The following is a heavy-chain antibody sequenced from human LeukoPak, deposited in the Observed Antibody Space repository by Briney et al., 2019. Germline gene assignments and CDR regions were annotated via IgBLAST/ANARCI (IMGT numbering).Heavy chain of an antibody. CDR3: ARSDSSGWYGEYYYYMDV. D-gene: IGHD6-19*01. J-gene: IGHJ6*03. Sequence: ALRLSCAAPGFIFSHYGIHWGPQAPRKRRGWGSVIWDDGSSKCYADSVKGRFTISRDNSETTVYLQMESLRAEVTAVYYCARSDSSGWYGEYYYYMDVWGKGTTVTVSS. CDR1: GFIFSHYG. CDR2: IWDDGSSK. V-gene: IGHV3-33*08.